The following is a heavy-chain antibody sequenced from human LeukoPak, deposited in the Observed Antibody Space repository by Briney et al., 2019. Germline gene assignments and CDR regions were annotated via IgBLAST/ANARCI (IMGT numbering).Heavy chain of an antibody. Sequence: PGGSLRLSCAASGFTFSSYGMHWVRQAPGKGLEWVAVIWYDGSNKYYADSVKGRFTISRDNSKNTLYLQMNSLRAEDTAVYYCARDPMYSSGWYWDFDYWGQGTLVTVSS. CDR1: GFTFSSYG. CDR2: IWYDGSNK. V-gene: IGHV3-33*01. CDR3: ARDPMYSSGWYWDFDY. J-gene: IGHJ4*02. D-gene: IGHD6-19*01.